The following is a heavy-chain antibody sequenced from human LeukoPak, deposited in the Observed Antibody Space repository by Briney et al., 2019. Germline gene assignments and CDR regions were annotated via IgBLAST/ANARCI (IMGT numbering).Heavy chain of an antibody. CDR3: ARVSAPGSGSYYYYYYGMDV. J-gene: IGHJ6*02. Sequence: ASVKVSCKASGYTFTSYAMNWGRQAPGQGLEWVGWINTNTGNPTYAQGFTGRFVFSLDTSVSTAYLQISSLKAEDTAVYYCARVSAPGSGSYYYYYYGMDVWGQGTTVTVSS. D-gene: IGHD3-10*01. V-gene: IGHV7-4-1*02. CDR1: GYTFTSYA. CDR2: INTNTGNP.